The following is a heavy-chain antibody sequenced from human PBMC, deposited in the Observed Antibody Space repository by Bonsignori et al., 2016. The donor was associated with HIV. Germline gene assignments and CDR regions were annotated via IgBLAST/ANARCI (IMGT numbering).Heavy chain of an antibody. Sequence: RQAPGKGLEWIGYFYYSGSTNYNPSLKSRVTISVDTSKNQFSLKLSSVTAADTAVYYCARLDSYYYYMDVWGKGTTVTVSS. CDR2: FYYSGST. D-gene: IGHD3-22*01. CDR3: ARLDSYYYYMDV. J-gene: IGHJ6*03. V-gene: IGHV4-61*07.